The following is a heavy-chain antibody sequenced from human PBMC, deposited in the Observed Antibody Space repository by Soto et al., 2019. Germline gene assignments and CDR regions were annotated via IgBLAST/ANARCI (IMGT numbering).Heavy chain of an antibody. CDR3: ARDPEPHYYYDSSGYYYPDAEYFQH. J-gene: IGHJ1*01. Sequence: GGSLRLSCAASGFTFSSYGMHWVRQAPGKGLEWVAVIWYDGSNKYYADSVKGRFTISRDNSKNTLYLQMNSLRAEDTAVYYCARDPEPHYYYDSSGYYYPDAEYFQHWGQGTLVTVSS. D-gene: IGHD3-22*01. CDR2: IWYDGSNK. CDR1: GFTFSSYG. V-gene: IGHV3-33*01.